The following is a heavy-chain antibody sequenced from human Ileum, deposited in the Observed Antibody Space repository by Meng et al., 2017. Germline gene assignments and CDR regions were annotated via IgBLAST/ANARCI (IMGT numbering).Heavy chain of an antibody. Sequence: LQARGPRLGNPSGTPFLPWAVSVTWWSWVRLPPGKGLEWIGEIFQSGRTNYNPSLKSRVTISVDMSKNQFSLKLNSVTAADTAIYFCARSSTSPASYFFDYWGQGTLVTVSS. CDR3: ARSSTSPASYFFDY. V-gene: IGHV4-4*02. CDR2: IFQSGRT. J-gene: IGHJ4*02. D-gene: IGHD6-6*01. CDR1: VTW.